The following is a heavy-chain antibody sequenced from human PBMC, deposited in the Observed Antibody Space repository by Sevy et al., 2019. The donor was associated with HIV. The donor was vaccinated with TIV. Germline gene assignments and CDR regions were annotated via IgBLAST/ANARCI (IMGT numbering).Heavy chain of an antibody. D-gene: IGHD5-18*01. V-gene: IGHV3-30*18. CDR2: ISGDGSHT. J-gene: IGHJ4*02. CDR3: AKTYADTTMDLYYYDS. CDR1: GLTLSTYG. Sequence: GGSLRLSCAASGLTLSTYGMHWVRQAPGKGLEWVALISGDGSHTYYAGSVTGRFTISRDNSKNTLYLQMNSLRADDTAMYYCAKTYADTTMDLYYYDSWGQGTLVTVSS.